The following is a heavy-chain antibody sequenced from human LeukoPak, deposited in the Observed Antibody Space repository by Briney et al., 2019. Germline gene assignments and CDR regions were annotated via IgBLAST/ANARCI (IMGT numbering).Heavy chain of an antibody. J-gene: IGHJ4*02. CDR1: GGSISSSSYY. V-gene: IGHV4-39*07. D-gene: IGHD3-10*01. Sequence: PSETLSLTCTVSGGSISSSSYYWGWIRQPPGKGLEWIGSIYYSGSTYYNPSLKSRVTISVDTSKNQFSLKLSSVTAADTAVYYCARKRTMVRGVIPPPAPFDYWGQGTLVTVSS. CDR3: ARKRTMVRGVIPPPAPFDY. CDR2: IYYSGST.